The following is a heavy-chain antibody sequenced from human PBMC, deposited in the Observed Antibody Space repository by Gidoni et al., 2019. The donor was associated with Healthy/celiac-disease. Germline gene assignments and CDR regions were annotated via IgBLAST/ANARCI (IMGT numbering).Heavy chain of an antibody. CDR1: GYTFTSYD. Sequence: QVQLVQSGAEVKKPGASVKFSCKASGYTFTSYDINWVRQVTGHGLEWLGWMNPNCGNTGYAQKFQGRVTMTRNTSISTAYMERSSLRSEDTAVYYCAGGSSGYYGYWGQGTLVTVSS. CDR3: AGGSSGYYGY. J-gene: IGHJ4*02. D-gene: IGHD3-22*01. CDR2: MNPNCGNT. V-gene: IGHV1-8*01.